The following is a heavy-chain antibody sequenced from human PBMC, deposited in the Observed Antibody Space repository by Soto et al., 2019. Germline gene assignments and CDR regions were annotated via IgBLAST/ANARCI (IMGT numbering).Heavy chain of an antibody. CDR3: ARVHYDILTAYSYYFDS. CDR2: IYYSGSI. V-gene: IGHV4-59*01. D-gene: IGHD3-9*01. Sequence: SETMCLTSTVSGEKIIPNDWGWIRQQTGKGLERIGYIYYSGSISYKSSLKSRVTISVDTSRNQFSLRLSSVTAADTAVYYCARVHYDILTAYSYYFDSWGQGNLVTVSS. CDR1: GEKIIPND. J-gene: IGHJ4*02.